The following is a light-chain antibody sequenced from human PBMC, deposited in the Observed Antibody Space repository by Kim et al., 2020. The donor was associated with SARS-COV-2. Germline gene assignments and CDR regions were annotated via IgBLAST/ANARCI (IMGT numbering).Light chain of an antibody. CDR2: LGS. Sequence: DIVMIQSPLSLPVTPGEPASISCRSSQSLLQSNGYNYLDWYLQKPGQSPQLLIYLGSNRASGVPDRFSGSGSGTDFTLQINREKAEENGVYFCMQSIQPPLTFGGRTKVDIK. CDR1: QSLLQSNGYNY. CDR3: MQSIQPPLT. V-gene: IGKV2-28*01. J-gene: IGKJ4*01.